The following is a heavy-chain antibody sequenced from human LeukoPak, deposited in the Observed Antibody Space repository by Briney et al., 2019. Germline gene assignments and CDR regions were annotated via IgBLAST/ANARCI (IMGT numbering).Heavy chain of an antibody. D-gene: IGHD2-2*01. J-gene: IGHJ4*02. CDR1: GGSISPYY. Sequence: PSETLSLTCTVSGGSISPYYWSWIRQPPGKGLEWIGYIYYSGSTNYNPSLKSRVTISVDTSKNQFSLKLSSVTAADTAVYYCAKQGPGYCGSTSCYGVDYWGQGTLVTVSS. CDR2: IYYSGST. V-gene: IGHV4-59*01. CDR3: AKQGPGYCGSTSCYGVDY.